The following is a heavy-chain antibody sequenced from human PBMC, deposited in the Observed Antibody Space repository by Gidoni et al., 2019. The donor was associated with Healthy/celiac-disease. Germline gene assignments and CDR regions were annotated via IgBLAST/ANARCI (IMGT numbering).Heavy chain of an antibody. CDR1: GGSFSGYY. D-gene: IGHD5-18*01. CDR2: INHSGST. J-gene: IGHJ6*02. Sequence: QVQLQQWGAGLLTPSETLSLTCAVYGGSFSGYYWSWIRQPPGKGLEWIGEINHSGSTNYNPSLKSRVTISVDTSKNQFSLKLSSVTAADTAVYYCARGRIQLWLLGGLYYYGMDVWGQGTTVTVSS. CDR3: ARGRIQLWLLGGLYYYGMDV. V-gene: IGHV4-34*01.